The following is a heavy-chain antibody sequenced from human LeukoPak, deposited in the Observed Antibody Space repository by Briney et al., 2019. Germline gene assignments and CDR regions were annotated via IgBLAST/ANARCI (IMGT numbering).Heavy chain of an antibody. CDR2: IIPILGIA. CDR1: GGTFSSYA. V-gene: IGHV1-69*04. CDR3: ARDISSGRTFDP. J-gene: IGHJ5*02. D-gene: IGHD6-19*01. Sequence: SVKVSCKASGGTFSSYAIRWVRPAPGQGLEWMGRIIPILGIANYAQKFQGRVTITADKSTSTAYMELSSLRSEDTAVYYCARDISSGRTFDPWGQGTLVTVSS.